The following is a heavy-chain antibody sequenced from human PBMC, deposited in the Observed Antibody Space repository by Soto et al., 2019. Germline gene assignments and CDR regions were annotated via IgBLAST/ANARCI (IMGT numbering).Heavy chain of an antibody. CDR3: ARGEQYRGRIFDY. J-gene: IGHJ4*01. V-gene: IGHV6-1*01. CDR1: GDSVSSNSAG. Sequence: PSQTLSLTCAITGDSVSSNSAGWSWVRQSPSRGLEWLGRTYYRSKWYYEYAVSVRGRITINPGTSKNQYSLQLNSVTPEDTAVYFCARGEQYRGRIFDYWGQGTLVTV. D-gene: IGHD1-26*01. CDR2: TYYRSKWYY.